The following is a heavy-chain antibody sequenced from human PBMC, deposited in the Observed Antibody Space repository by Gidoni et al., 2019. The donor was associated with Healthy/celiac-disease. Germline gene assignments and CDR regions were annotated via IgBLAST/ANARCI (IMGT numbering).Heavy chain of an antibody. D-gene: IGHD3-22*01. J-gene: IGHJ4*02. Sequence: EVQLVESGGGLVQTGGSLKLSCAASGFTCRGSAMHWVRQASGKGLEWVGRMRSKANSYATAYAASVKGRFTISRDDSKNTAYLQMNSLKTEDTAVYYCTRHTSPYYDSSGYLTPGNYWGQGTLVTVSS. CDR3: TRHTSPYYDSSGYLTPGNY. CDR1: GFTCRGSA. CDR2: MRSKANSYAT. V-gene: IGHV3-73*01.